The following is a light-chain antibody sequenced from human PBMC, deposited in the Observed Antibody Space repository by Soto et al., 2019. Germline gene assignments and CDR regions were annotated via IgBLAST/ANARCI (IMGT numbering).Light chain of an antibody. CDR3: QQSSPS. J-gene: IGKJ4*01. V-gene: IGKV3-11*01. Sequence: EIVLTQSPATLSLSPGARATLSCRASQSVSSYLAWYQQKPGQAPRLLIYDASNRATGVPARFSGSGSGTDFTLTISSLEPEDFAVYYCQQSSPSFGGGTKVEIK. CDR2: DAS. CDR1: QSVSSY.